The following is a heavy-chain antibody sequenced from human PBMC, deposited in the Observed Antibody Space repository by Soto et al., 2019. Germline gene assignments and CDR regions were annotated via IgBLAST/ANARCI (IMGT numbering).Heavy chain of an antibody. J-gene: IGHJ6*02. D-gene: IGHD3-16*01. Sequence: SETLSLTCAVYGGSFSGYYWSWIRQPPGKGLEWIGEINHSESTKYNPSLKSRVTISGDTSKNQFSLKLSSVTAADTAVYYCARDLGTYYYAMDVWGQGTTVTVSS. CDR2: INHSEST. CDR1: GGSFSGYY. CDR3: ARDLGTYYYAMDV. V-gene: IGHV4-34*01.